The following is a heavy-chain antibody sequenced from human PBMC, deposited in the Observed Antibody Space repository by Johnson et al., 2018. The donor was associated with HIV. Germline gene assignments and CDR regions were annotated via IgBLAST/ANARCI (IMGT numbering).Heavy chain of an antibody. CDR1: GFTFSNYP. D-gene: IGHD3-10*01. Sequence: QMQLVESGGGVVRPGRSLRLSCAASGFTFSNYPMHWVRQAPGKGLEWVAVISFDGTKKYYADSVKGRFTISRDNSKNTLYLQMSSLRAEDTAVYYCATDIRRWFRELYAFHIWGQGTMVRVSS. CDR3: ATDIRRWFRELYAFHI. CDR2: ISFDGTKK. J-gene: IGHJ3*02. V-gene: IGHV3-30*14.